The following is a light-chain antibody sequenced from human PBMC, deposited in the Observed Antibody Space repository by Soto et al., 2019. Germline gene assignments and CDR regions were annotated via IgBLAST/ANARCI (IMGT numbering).Light chain of an antibody. Sequence: QSALTQPRSVSGSPGQSVTLSCSGSGSDVGGYDFVSWYQQHPAKAPKLIIYDVSKRPSGVPDRYSGSKSGNTASLTISGLQAEDEADYYCCSFAGTYTVVFGGGTKLTVL. CDR3: CSFAGTYTVV. CDR2: DVS. V-gene: IGLV2-11*01. CDR1: GSDVGGYDF. J-gene: IGLJ2*01.